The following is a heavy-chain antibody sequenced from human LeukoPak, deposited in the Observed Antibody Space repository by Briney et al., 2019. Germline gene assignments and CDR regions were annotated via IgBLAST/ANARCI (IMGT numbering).Heavy chain of an antibody. V-gene: IGHV4-39*07. CDR1: GGSLSSSRYY. CDR3: ARSPGGVNNWFDP. CDR2: IYYSGST. D-gene: IGHD2-8*01. Sequence: SETLSLTCTVSGGSLSSSRYYWGWIRQPPGKGLEWIGTIYYSGSTYYNPSLKSRVTISVDTSKNQFSLKLSSVTAADTAVYYCARSPGGVNNWFDPWGQGTLVTVSS. J-gene: IGHJ5*02.